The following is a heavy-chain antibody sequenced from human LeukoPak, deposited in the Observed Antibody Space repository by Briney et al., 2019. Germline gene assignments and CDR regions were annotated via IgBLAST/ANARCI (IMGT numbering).Heavy chain of an antibody. D-gene: IGHD5-24*01. Sequence: GASVKVSCKASGYTFTGYYMHWVRQAPGQGLEWMGWINPNSGGTNYAQKFQGRVTMTRDTSISTAYMELSRLRSDDTAVYYCARVRRAKMATITTIDYWGQGTLVTVSS. CDR3: ARVRRAKMATITTIDY. CDR1: GYTFTGYY. V-gene: IGHV1-2*02. J-gene: IGHJ4*02. CDR2: INPNSGGT.